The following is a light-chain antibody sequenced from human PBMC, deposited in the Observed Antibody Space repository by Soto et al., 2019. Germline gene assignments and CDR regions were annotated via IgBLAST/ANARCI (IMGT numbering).Light chain of an antibody. Sequence: GARVTIPCRAISSALAWYQQKPGKPPKLLIYDASTLQSGVPSRFSGTASGTDFTLTINSLQPEDFATYYSQQFNNWPGTCGPGTKVD. CDR1: ISSA. CDR2: DAS. V-gene: IGKV1D-13*01. CDR3: QQFNNWPGT. J-gene: IGKJ3*01.